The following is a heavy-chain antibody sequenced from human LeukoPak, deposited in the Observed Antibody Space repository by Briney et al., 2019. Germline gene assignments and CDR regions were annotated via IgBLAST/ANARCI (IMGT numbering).Heavy chain of an antibody. V-gene: IGHV1-18*01. Sequence: ASVKVSCKASGYTFTTYGITWVRQAPGQGLEWMGWISGYSGNTIYAQKLQGRVTMTTDTSTSTAYMGLRSLRSDDTAVYYCARVDYGGNPDYWGQGTLVTVSS. J-gene: IGHJ4*02. CDR3: ARVDYGGNPDY. D-gene: IGHD4-23*01. CDR1: GYTFTTYG. CDR2: ISGYSGNT.